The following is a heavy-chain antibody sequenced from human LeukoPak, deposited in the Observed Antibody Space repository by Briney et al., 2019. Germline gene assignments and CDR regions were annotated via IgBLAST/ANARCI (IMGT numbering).Heavy chain of an antibody. D-gene: IGHD6-6*01. Sequence: SETLSLTCAVYGGSFSGYYWSWIRQPPGKGLEWIGEINHSGGTNYNPSLKSRVTISVDTSKNQFSLKLSSVTAADTAVYYCARGRPWFDPWGQGTLVTVSS. J-gene: IGHJ5*02. CDR2: INHSGGT. CDR1: GGSFSGYY. V-gene: IGHV4-34*01. CDR3: ARGRPWFDP.